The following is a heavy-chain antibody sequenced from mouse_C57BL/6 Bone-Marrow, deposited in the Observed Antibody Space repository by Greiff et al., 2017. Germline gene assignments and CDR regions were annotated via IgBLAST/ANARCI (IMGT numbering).Heavy chain of an antibody. Sequence: VQLKESGGGLVKPGGSLKLSCAASGFTFSSYAMSWVRQTPEKRLEWVATISDGGSYTYYPDNVKGRFTISRDNAKNNLYLQMSHLKSEDTAMYYCARDTDYYGRAWFAYWGQGTLVTVSA. CDR1: GFTFSSYA. CDR2: ISDGGSYT. J-gene: IGHJ3*01. CDR3: ARDTDYYGRAWFAY. V-gene: IGHV5-4*01. D-gene: IGHD1-1*01.